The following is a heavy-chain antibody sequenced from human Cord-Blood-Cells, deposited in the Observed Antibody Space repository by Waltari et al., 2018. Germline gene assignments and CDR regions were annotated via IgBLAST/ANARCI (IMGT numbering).Heavy chain of an antibody. CDR1: GYTFTSYG. CDR2: ISAYNGNT. D-gene: IGHD3-22*01. J-gene: IGHJ4*02. V-gene: IGHV1-18*01. CDR3: ARSYYYDSSGYYFDY. Sequence: QVQLVQSGAEVKKPVASVKVSCKASGYTFTSYGISWVRQAPGQGLEWMGWISAYNGNTNYAQKLQGRVTMTTDTSTSTAYMELRSLRSDDTAVYYCARSYYYDSSGYYFDYWGQGTLVTVSS.